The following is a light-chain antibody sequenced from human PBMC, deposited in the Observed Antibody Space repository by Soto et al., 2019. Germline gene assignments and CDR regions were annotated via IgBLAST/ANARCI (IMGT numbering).Light chain of an antibody. CDR3: QQYGFSPGS. J-gene: IGKJ1*01. CDR2: GAS. Sequence: EFVLTQSPGTLSLSPGERATLSCRASQTVRNNYLAWYQHKPGQAPRLLIYGASTRATGIPNRFSGSGSGTDFTLTISRLEPGDFALYYCQQYGFSPGSFGQGTKVDIK. V-gene: IGKV3-20*01. CDR1: QTVRNNY.